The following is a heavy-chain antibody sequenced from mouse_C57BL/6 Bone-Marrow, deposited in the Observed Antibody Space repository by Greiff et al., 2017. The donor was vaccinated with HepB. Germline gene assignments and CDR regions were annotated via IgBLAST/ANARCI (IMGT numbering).Heavy chain of an antibody. CDR1: GYSITSGYD. CDR2: ISYSGST. J-gene: IGHJ2*01. D-gene: IGHD2-14*01. Sequence: DVKLQESGPGMVKPSQSLSLTCTVTGYSITSGYDWHWIRHFPGNKLEWMGYISYSGSTNYNPSLKSRISITHDTSKNHFFLKLNSVTTQDTATYYCARGGYYRTFDYWGQGTTLTVSS. V-gene: IGHV3-1*01. CDR3: ARGGYYRTFDY.